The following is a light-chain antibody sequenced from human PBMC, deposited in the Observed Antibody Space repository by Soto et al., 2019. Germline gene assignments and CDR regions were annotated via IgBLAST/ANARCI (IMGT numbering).Light chain of an antibody. J-gene: IGKJ1*01. CDR1: QSVFFSSTNKTY. V-gene: IGKV4-1*01. CDR2: WAS. CDR3: QQYYGSPRT. Sequence: DIVLTQSPDSLTASLGERATINCKSSQSVFFSSTNKTYLAWYQQKAGQSPKLLISWASTRGSGVPDRFSGSESGTDFTLTISSLQAEDVAVYYCQQYYGSPRTFGQGTKVEIK.